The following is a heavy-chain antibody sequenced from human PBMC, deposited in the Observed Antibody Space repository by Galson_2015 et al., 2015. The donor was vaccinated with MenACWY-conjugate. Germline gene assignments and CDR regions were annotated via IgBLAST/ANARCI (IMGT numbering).Heavy chain of an antibody. Sequence: TLSLTCSVSGFSVSSGFYWGWIRQSPGKGLEWIGTIDHRGYTYENPSLKSRITISVDTSRNQFSLRLTSMTAADTAVFYCARTGRMAVALSYFDSWGQGTLVTVSA. CDR3: ARTGRMAVALSYFDS. CDR1: GFSVSSGFY. V-gene: IGHV4-38-2*01. D-gene: IGHD6-19*01. CDR2: IDHRGYT. J-gene: IGHJ4*02.